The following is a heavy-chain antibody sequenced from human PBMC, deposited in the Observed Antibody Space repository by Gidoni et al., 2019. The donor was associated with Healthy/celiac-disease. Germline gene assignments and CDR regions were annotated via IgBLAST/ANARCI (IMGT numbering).Heavy chain of an antibody. CDR2: ISSSSSYI. D-gene: IGHD3-16*02. CDR3: ARTLLDYVWGSYRLWGAFDI. J-gene: IGHJ3*02. V-gene: IGHV3-21*01. Sequence: EVQLVESGGGLVKPGGSLRLSCAASGFTFSSYSMTWVRQAPGKGLEWVSSISSSSSYIYYADSVKGRFTISRDNAKNLLYLQMNSLRAEDTAVYYCARTLLDYVWGSYRLWGAFDIWGQGTMVTVSS. CDR1: GFTFSSYS.